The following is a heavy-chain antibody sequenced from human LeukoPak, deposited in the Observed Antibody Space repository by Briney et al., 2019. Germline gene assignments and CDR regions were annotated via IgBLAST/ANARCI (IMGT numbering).Heavy chain of an antibody. J-gene: IGHJ3*02. CDR2: IYYSGST. Sequence: PSETLSLTCTVSGGSISSYYWGWIRQPPGKGLEWIGSIYYSGSTYYNPSLKSRVTISVDTSKNQFSLKLSSVTAADTAVYYCARVLGAVTTGFVGAFDIWGQGTMVTVSS. CDR3: ARVLGAVTTGFVGAFDI. CDR1: GGSISSYY. D-gene: IGHD4-17*01. V-gene: IGHV4-39*07.